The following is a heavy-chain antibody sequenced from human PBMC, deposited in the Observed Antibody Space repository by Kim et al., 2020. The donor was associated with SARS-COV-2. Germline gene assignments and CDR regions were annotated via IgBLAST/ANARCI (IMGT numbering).Heavy chain of an antibody. CDR1: GYSISSGYY. CDR2: IYHSGST. Sequence: SETLSLTCTVSGYSISSGYYWGWIRQPPGKGLEWIGSIYHSGSTYYNPSLKSRVTISVDTSKNQFSLKLSSVTAADTAVYYCASALTADYYYGMDVWGQGTTVTVSS. J-gene: IGHJ6*02. V-gene: IGHV4-38-2*02. CDR3: ASALTADYYYGMDV.